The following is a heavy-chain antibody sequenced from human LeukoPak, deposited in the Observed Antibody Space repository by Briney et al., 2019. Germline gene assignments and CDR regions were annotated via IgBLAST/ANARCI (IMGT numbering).Heavy chain of an antibody. V-gene: IGHV1-69*01. CDR3: ARDYVIQKWVPLGL. CDR2: IIPIFGTA. Sequence: SVKVSXKASGGTFSSYAISWVRQAPGQGLEWMGGIIPIFGTANYAQKFQGRVTITADESTSTTYMELSSLRSEDTAVYYCARDYVIQKWVPLGLWGQGTLVTVSS. J-gene: IGHJ4*02. CDR1: GGTFSSYA. D-gene: IGHD1-26*01.